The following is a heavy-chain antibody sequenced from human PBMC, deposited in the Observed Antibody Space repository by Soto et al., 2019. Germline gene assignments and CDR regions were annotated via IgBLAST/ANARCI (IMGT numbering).Heavy chain of an antibody. CDR1: GFTFSSYG. J-gene: IGHJ6*02. D-gene: IGHD3-22*01. CDR2: ISYDGSNK. V-gene: IGHV3-30*18. CDR3: AKETDGGVVVNYYYYGMDV. Sequence: QLQLVESGGGVVQPGRSLRLSCAASGFTFSSYGMHWVRQAPGKGLEWVAVISYDGSNKYYADSVKGRFTISRDNSKNTLYLQMNSLRAEDTAVYYCAKETDGGVVVNYYYYGMDVWGQGTTVTVSS.